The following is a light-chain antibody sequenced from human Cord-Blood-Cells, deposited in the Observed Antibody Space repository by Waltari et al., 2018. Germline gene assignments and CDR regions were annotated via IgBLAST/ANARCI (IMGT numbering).Light chain of an antibody. CDR3: QQYYSNPFT. V-gene: IGKV4-1*01. J-gene: IGKJ3*01. Sequence: DIVMTQSPDSLAVSLGERATINCKSSQSVLYSSNNKNYLAWYQQKPGQHPKLLIYCASTRESGVPDRFSGRGSGTDFTLTISSLQAEDVAVYYCQQYYSNPFTFGPGTKVDIK. CDR2: CAS. CDR1: QSVLYSSNNKNY.